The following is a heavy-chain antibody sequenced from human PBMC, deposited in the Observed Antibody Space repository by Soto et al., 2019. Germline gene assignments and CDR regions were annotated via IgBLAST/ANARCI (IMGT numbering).Heavy chain of an antibody. V-gene: IGHV3-20*01. CDR1: GITFDAYG. D-gene: IGHD6-13*01. Sequence: EVQLVESGGSVVRPGGSLRLSCAVSGITFDAYGMSWVRQVPGKGLEWVSSIDWDGERTEYADSVKGRFTVSRDNAENALYLQMSSLRAEDTALYHCARGWGVGSTWSYYFDYWGQGTLVTVSS. J-gene: IGHJ4*02. CDR3: ARGWGVGSTWSYYFDY. CDR2: IDWDGERT.